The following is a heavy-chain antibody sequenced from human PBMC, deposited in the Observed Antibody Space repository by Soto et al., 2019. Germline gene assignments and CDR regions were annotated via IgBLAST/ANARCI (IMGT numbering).Heavy chain of an antibody. D-gene: IGHD5-12*01. V-gene: IGHV1-69*06. J-gene: IGHJ4*02. CDR2: IIPIFGTA. CDR1: GGTFSSYA. CDR3: ARDRGDGYNLGY. Sequence: SVKVSCKASGGTFSSYAISWVRQALGQGLEWMGGIIPIFGTANYAQKFQGRVTITADKSTSTAYMELSSLRSEDTAVYYCARDRGDGYNLGYWGQGTLVTVSS.